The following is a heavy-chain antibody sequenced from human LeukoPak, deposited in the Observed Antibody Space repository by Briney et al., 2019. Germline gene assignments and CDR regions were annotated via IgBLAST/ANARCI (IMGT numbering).Heavy chain of an antibody. CDR2: IIPIFGTA. CDR3: ARAPTRGYSYGPVGY. V-gene: IGHV1-69*13. D-gene: IGHD5-18*01. CDR1: GGTFSSYA. J-gene: IGHJ4*02. Sequence: GASVKVSCKASGGTFSSYAISWVRQAPGQGLEWMGGIIPIFGTANYAQKFQGRVTITADESTSTAYMELGSLRSEDTAVYYCARAPTRGYSYGPVGYWGQGTLVTVSS.